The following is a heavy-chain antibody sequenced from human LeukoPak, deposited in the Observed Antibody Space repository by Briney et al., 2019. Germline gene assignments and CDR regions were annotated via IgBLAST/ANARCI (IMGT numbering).Heavy chain of an antibody. CDR1: GYSFTGYY. D-gene: IGHD6-13*01. V-gene: IGHV1-2*02. J-gene: IGHJ3*02. CDR3: ARDRRAAALAFDI. CDR2: INPNSGGT. Sequence: ASVKVSCKASGYSFTGYYMHWVRQAPGQGLEWMGWINPNSGGTNYAQKFQGRVTMTRDTSISTAYMELSRLRSDDTAVYYCARDRRAAALAFDIWGQGTMVTVSS.